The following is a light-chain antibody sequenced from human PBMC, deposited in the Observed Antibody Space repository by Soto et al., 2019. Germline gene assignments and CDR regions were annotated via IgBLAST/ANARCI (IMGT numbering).Light chain of an antibody. CDR3: QKYNNAPRT. V-gene: IGKV1-27*01. CDR2: AAA. Sequence: DIQMTQSPSSLSASVGDTVTITCRASQGISNYLAWHQQKPGQDPNLLIYAAATLQSGVPSRFSGSGSGTDFTLPISSLRPEDVATYYCQKYNNAPRTFGQGTKVEI. CDR1: QGISNY. J-gene: IGKJ1*01.